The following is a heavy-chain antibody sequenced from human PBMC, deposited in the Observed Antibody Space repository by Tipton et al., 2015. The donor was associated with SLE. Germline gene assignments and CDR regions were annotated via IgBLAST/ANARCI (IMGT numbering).Heavy chain of an antibody. D-gene: IGHD3-16*01. V-gene: IGHV3-30*19. J-gene: IGHJ6*02. CDR2: IPVDETKQ. CDR3: ARGVRGSLDV. Sequence: SLRLSCVASGFTFRIYGIHWVRQAPGKGLEWVAFIPVDETKQFYADSVKGRFTISRDNSKDTLSLQMNSLKLEDTAVYFCARGVRGSLDVWGQGTTVTVSS. CDR1: GFTFRIYG.